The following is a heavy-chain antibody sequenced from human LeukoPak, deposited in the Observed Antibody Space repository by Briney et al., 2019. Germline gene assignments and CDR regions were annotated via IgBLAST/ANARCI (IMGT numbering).Heavy chain of an antibody. CDR1: GGTFRTYS. J-gene: IGHJ6*03. V-gene: IGHV1-69*05. CDR2: IIPIFGTP. Sequence: SVKVSCKASGGTFRTYSVTWVRQAPGQGLEWMGGIIPIFGTPNYAQKFQGRVKVTTDDATGTAYMGLSSLMSEDTAIYYCARVDRYHFYLDVWGKGTPVTVSS. CDR3: ARVDRYHFYLDV.